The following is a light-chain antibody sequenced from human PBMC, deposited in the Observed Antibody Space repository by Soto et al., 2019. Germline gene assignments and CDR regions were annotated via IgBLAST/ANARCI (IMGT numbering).Light chain of an antibody. CDR1: QSINNY. Sequence: DIPMTQSPSSLSASVGDRVTITCRASQSINNYLNWYQQKLGEAPKLLIYAASNLQSGVPSRFSGSGSGTVFTLTITTLQPDDSASYFCQQSMAGPLSFGGGTKVEIK. CDR2: AAS. CDR3: QQSMAGPLS. V-gene: IGKV1-39*01. J-gene: IGKJ4*01.